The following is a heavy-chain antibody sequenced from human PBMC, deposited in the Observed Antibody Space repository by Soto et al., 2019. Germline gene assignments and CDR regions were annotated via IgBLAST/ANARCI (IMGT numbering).Heavy chain of an antibody. Sequence: ASVKVSCKASGYTFTGYYMHWVRQAPGQGLEWMGWINPNSGGTNYAQKFQGWDTMTRDTSISTAYMELSRLRSDDTAVYYCARVGRNCSSTSCYNTPAFDIWGQGTMVTVSS. CDR2: INPNSGGT. V-gene: IGHV1-2*04. CDR1: GYTFTGYY. D-gene: IGHD2-2*01. CDR3: ARVGRNCSSTSCYNTPAFDI. J-gene: IGHJ3*02.